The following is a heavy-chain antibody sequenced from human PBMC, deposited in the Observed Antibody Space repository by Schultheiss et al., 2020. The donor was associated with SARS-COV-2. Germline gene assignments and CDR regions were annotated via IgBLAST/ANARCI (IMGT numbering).Heavy chain of an antibody. CDR2: ISPHNGNT. D-gene: IGHD3-3*01. V-gene: IGHV1-18*01. J-gene: IGHJ6*02. CDR1: GGTFSSYA. Sequence: ASVKVSCKASGGTFSSYAISWVRQAPGQGLEWMGRISPHNGNTKYAQELQGRVTLTADTSTSTAYMELRSLRSDDTAVYYCARDARFLEWLSVYYYGMDVWGQGTTVTVSS. CDR3: ARDARFLEWLSVYYYGMDV.